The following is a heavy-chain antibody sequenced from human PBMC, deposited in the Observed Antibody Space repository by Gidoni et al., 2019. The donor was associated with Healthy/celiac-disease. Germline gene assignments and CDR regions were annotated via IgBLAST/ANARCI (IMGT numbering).Heavy chain of an antibody. CDR3: ARRPMTYYDFWSGPFDP. CDR2: IYPGDSDT. V-gene: IGHV5-51*01. J-gene: IGHJ5*02. CDR1: GYSFTSSW. D-gene: IGHD3-3*01. Sequence: DVQLVQSGAEVKKPGESLKISCKGSGYSFTSSWIGWVRQMPGKGLEGMGIIYPGDSDTRYSPSFQGQVTISADKSISTAYLQWSSLKASDTAMYYCARRPMTYYDFWSGPFDPWGQGTLVTVSS.